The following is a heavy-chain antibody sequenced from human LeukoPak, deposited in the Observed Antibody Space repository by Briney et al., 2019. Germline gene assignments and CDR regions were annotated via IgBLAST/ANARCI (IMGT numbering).Heavy chain of an antibody. D-gene: IGHD1-26*01. CDR2: IYDSGST. CDR1: GYSISSGYY. J-gene: IGHJ4*02. V-gene: IGHV4-38-2*02. Sequence: SETLSLTCTVSGYSISSGYYWGWIRQPPGKGLEWIGYIYDSGSTDYNPSLRSRVTISVDTSKNQFSLKLSSVTAADTAVYYCARHQTYSGSLNFDYWGQGTLVTVSS. CDR3: ARHQTYSGSLNFDY.